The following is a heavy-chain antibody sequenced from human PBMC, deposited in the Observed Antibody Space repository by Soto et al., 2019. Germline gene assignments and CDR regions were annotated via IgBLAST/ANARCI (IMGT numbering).Heavy chain of an antibody. CDR2: INPKTAAT. D-gene: IGHD1-26*01. CDR3: ARIKWGLNYYNGMDV. J-gene: IGHJ6*02. V-gene: IGHV1-2*02. Sequence: ASVKVSCKASGYTVTSYGISWVRQAPGQGLEWVAWINPKTAATNYAKKFQGRVSLTWDTSSTTAYMELIRLRPDDTAVYYCARIKWGLNYYNGMDVWGQGTTVTVSS. CDR1: GYTVTSYG.